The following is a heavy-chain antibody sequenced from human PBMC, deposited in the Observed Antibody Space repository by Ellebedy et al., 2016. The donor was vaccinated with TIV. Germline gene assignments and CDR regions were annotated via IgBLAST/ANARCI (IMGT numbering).Heavy chain of an antibody. J-gene: IGHJ3*02. Sequence: GGSLRLSXAASGFTFDDYAMHWVRQAPGKGLEWVSGISWNSGSIGYADSVKGRFTISRDNAKNSLYLQMNSLRAEDTALYYCAKGLGYCSSTSCFDAFDIWGQGTMVTVSS. CDR3: AKGLGYCSSTSCFDAFDI. D-gene: IGHD2-2*01. CDR2: ISWNSGSI. CDR1: GFTFDDYA. V-gene: IGHV3-9*01.